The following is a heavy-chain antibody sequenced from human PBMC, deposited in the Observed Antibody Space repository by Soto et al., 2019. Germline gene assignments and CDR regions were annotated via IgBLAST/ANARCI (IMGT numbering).Heavy chain of an antibody. CDR1: GFIFSNYA. V-gene: IGHV3-30-3*01. Sequence: QVQLVESGGGVVQPGRSLRLSCAASGFIFSNYAMHWVRQAPGKGLEWVAVISYVASNKAYVDSVKGRFTISRDNSKNTLYLQMNSLRAEDTAVYYCVRGDREDIAVVVGARPGEHGMDVWGHGTTVTVSS. CDR2: ISYVASNK. J-gene: IGHJ6*02. CDR3: VRGDREDIAVVVGARPGEHGMDV. D-gene: IGHD2-15*01.